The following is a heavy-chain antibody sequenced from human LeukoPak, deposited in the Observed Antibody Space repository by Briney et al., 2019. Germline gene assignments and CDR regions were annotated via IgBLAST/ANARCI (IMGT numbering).Heavy chain of an antibody. V-gene: IGHV3-21*01. CDR1: GFTFSSYS. CDR2: ISSSSSYI. Sequence: PGGSLRLSCAASGFTFSSYSMNWVRQAPGKGLEWVSSISSSSSYIYYADSVKGRFTISRDNAKNSLYLQMNSLRAEDTAVYYCARDGGPYYDSSGYFAFDYWGQGTLVTVSS. D-gene: IGHD3-22*01. J-gene: IGHJ4*02. CDR3: ARDGGPYYDSSGYFAFDY.